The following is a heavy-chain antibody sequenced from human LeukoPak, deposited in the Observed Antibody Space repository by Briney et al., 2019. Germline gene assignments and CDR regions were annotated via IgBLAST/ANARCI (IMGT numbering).Heavy chain of an antibody. CDR3: ARIRYYYDSSGYYGY. V-gene: IGHV1-2*02. Sequence: ASVKVSCKASGGTFSSYAISWVRQAPGQGLEWMGWINPNSGGTNYAQKFQGRVTITRGTAISTAYMELSRLRSDDTAVYYCARIRYYYDSSGYYGYWGQGTLVTVSS. CDR2: INPNSGGT. D-gene: IGHD3-22*01. CDR1: GGTFSSYA. J-gene: IGHJ4*02.